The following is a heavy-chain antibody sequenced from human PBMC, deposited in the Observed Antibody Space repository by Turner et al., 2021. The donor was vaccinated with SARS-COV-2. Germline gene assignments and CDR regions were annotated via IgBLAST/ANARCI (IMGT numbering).Heavy chain of an antibody. V-gene: IGHV3-23*01. CDR1: GTTSTSYS. D-gene: IGHD3-16*01. J-gene: IGHJ4*02. CDR3: AKGGWGAFDY. Sequence: EVQLLESGGGLVQPGGSLRLSCAASGTTSTSYSMSWVRQAPGKWLEWVSSIRGSGVTTYYADSVKGRFTISRDSFNNMVYLQMNSLRADDMAVYYCAKGGWGAFDYWGQGILVIVSS. CDR2: IRGSGVTT.